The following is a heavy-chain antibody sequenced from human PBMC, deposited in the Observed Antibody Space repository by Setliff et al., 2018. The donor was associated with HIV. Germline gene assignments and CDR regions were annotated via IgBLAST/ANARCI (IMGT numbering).Heavy chain of an antibody. CDR3: ATKVYCTNGVCLDAFDI. V-gene: IGHV1-2*04. CDR1: GYTFTGYY. CDR2: INPNSGGT. Sequence: ASVKVSCKASGYTFTGYYMHWVRQAPGQGLEWMGWINPNSGGTNYAQKFQGWVTMTRDTSISTAYMELSRLRSDDTAVYYCATKVYCTNGVCLDAFDIWGQGTTVTVSS. J-gene: IGHJ3*02. D-gene: IGHD2-8*01.